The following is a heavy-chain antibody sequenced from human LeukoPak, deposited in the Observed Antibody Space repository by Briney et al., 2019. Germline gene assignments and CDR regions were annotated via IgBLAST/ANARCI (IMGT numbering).Heavy chain of an antibody. CDR1: GYTFTSYD. J-gene: IGHJ4*02. CDR3: ARGGYSYYYESSGYYY. Sequence: ASVKVSCTASGYTFTSYDINWVRQAPGQGLEWMGWMNPNSGNTAYAQKFQGRVTMTRNTSISTAYMELSSLRSEDTAVYYCARGGYSYYYESSGYYYWGQGTLVTVSS. CDR2: MNPNSGNT. V-gene: IGHV1-8*01. D-gene: IGHD3-22*01.